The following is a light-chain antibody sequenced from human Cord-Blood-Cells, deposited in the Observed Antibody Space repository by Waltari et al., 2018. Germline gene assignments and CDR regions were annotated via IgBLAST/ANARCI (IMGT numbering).Light chain of an antibody. J-gene: IGLJ2*01. Sequence: SYVLTQPPSVSVAPGKTARITCGGNNLGSKSVHWYQQKPGQAPVLVVYDDSDRPSGMPERFSGANSGNTATLTSSRVEAGDEADYYCQVWDSSSDHVVFGGGTKLTVL. CDR2: DDS. CDR3: QVWDSSSDHVV. V-gene: IGLV3-21*03. CDR1: NLGSKS.